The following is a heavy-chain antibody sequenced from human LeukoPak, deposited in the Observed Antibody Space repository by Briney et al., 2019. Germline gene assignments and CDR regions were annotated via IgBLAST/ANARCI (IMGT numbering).Heavy chain of an antibody. D-gene: IGHD1-26*01. CDR2: MNPNSGNT. CDR3: ARGATNAFDI. V-gene: IGHV1-8*03. J-gene: IGHJ3*02. Sequence: GASVKVSCKASGYTFTSYDINWVRQATGQGLEWMGWMNPNSGNTGYAQKFQGRVTITRNTSISTAYTQLSSRRSEDPAVYYCARGATNAFDIWGQGTMVTVSS. CDR1: GYTFTSYD.